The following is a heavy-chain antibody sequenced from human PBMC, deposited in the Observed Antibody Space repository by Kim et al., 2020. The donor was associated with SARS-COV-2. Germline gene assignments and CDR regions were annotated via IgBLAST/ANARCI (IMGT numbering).Heavy chain of an antibody. CDR3: AKVSSTRVPNWYFDL. CDR1: GFTFDDYA. CDR2: ISGDGGST. V-gene: IGHV3-43*02. Sequence: GGSLRLSCAASGFTFDDYAMHWVRQAPGKGLEWVSFISGDGGSTYCADSVKGRFTISRDNSKNSLYLPMNSLRTEDTALYYCAKVSSTRVPNWYFDLWGRGTMVTVSS. J-gene: IGHJ2*01. D-gene: IGHD2-2*01.